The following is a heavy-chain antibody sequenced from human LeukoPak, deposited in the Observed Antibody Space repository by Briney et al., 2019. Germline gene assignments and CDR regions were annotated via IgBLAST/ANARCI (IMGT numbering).Heavy chain of an antibody. CDR1: GYTFTGYY. Sequence: ASVKVSCKASGYTFTGYYMHWVRQAPGQGLEWMGGIIPIFGTANYAQMFQGRVTITADESTTTAYMELSSLRSEDTAVYYCAILEVATISYYYYYYMDVWGKGTTVTVSS. D-gene: IGHD5-24*01. CDR2: IIPIFGTA. CDR3: AILEVATISYYYYYYMDV. J-gene: IGHJ6*03. V-gene: IGHV1-69*13.